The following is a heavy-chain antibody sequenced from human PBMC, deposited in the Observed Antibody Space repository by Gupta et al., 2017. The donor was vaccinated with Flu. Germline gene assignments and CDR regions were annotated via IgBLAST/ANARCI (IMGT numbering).Heavy chain of an antibody. CDR1: GSTFSSYA. J-gene: IGHJ6*02. CDR3: VPNYDFWSGYSHYYYGMDV. CDR2: ISSNGGST. Sequence: EVQLVESGGGLVQPGGSLRLSCSASGSTFSSYAMHWVRQAPGKGLEYVSAISSNGGSTYYADSVKGRFTISRDNSKNTLYLQMSSLRAEDTAVYYCVPNYDFWSGYSHYYYGMDVWGQGTTVTVSS. V-gene: IGHV3-64D*06. D-gene: IGHD3-3*01.